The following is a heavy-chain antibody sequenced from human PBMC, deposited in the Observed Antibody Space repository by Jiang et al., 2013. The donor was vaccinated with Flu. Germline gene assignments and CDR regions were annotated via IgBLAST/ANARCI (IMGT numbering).Heavy chain of an antibody. CDR3: ARDGYP. D-gene: IGHD6-13*01. CDR2: ISSDGTET. CDR1: GFSFSAYG. Sequence: QLLESGGGVVQPGRSLRLSCAASGFSFSAYGMQWVRQAPGKGLEWMAAISSDGTETWYADSVKGQFAISRDNNKSTLYLQKSSLRADDTAVYYCARDGYPWGQGTLVTVSS. J-gene: IGHJ5*02. V-gene: IGHV3-33*01.